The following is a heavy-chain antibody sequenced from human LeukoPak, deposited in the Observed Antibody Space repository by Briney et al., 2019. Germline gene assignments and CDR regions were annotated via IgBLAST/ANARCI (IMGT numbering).Heavy chain of an antibody. V-gene: IGHV3-7*04. Sequence: GGSLRLSCVASGFIFRSHWMKWVRQAPGKGLEWVADIKEDGSEKYYEDSVKGRFIISRDNAENSLSLQMSSLRVEDTAVYYCVRAAPDTRYRHFDFCGRGTLVSVSS. CDR2: IKEDGSEK. J-gene: IGHJ2*01. CDR3: VRAAPDTRYRHFDF. CDR1: GFIFRSHW. D-gene: IGHD2-2*02.